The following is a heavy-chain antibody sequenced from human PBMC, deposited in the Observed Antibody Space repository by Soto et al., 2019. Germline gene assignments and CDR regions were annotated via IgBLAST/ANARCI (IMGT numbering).Heavy chain of an antibody. Sequence: SETLSLTCTVSGGSIGNSYWSWIRQSPGKGLEWIGYIYYSGSSNYNPSLKSRVSISVDTSKNQFSLKLSSVAAADTAVYYCARHSSSWPIFDYWGQGTLVTVSS. J-gene: IGHJ4*02. CDR2: IYYSGSS. CDR3: ARHSSSWPIFDY. V-gene: IGHV4-59*08. D-gene: IGHD6-13*01. CDR1: GGSIGNSY.